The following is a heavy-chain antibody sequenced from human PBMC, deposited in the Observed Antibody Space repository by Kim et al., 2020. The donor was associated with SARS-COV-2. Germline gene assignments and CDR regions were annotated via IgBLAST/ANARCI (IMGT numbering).Heavy chain of an antibody. D-gene: IGHD2-21*01. CDR2: IEVSSRKI. V-gene: IGHV3-48*02. CDR1: GFTFSIFS. CDR3: ARQAPRGELDY. Sequence: GGSLRLSCAASGFTFSIFSLNWVRQAPGKGLEWISYIEVSSRKIYYADSVKGRFTVSRDDAKNSLYLQMTSLRDEDTAVYYCARQAPRGELDYWGLGTLVPVSS. J-gene: IGHJ4*02.